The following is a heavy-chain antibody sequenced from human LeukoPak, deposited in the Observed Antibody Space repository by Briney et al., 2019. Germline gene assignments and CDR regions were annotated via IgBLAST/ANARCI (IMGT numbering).Heavy chain of an antibody. CDR1: GGSISSNSYY. Sequence: SETLSLTCTVSGGSISSNSYYWGWIRQPPGKGLKWIGSIYYSGSTYYNPSLKSRVTISVDTSKNQFSLKLSSVTAADTAVYYCVPITSWTNWVYGDYEGRFDPWGQGTLVTVSS. CDR3: VPITSWTNWVYGDYEGRFDP. D-gene: IGHD4-17*01. CDR2: IYYSGST. V-gene: IGHV4-39*01. J-gene: IGHJ5*02.